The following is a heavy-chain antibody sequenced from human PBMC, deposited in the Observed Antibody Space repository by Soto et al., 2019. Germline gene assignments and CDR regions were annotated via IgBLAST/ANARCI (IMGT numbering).Heavy chain of an antibody. V-gene: IGHV3-23*01. Sequence: LRLSCAASGFTFSSYAMSWVRQAPGKGLEWVSAISGSGGSTYYADSVKGRFTISRDNSKSTLYLQMNSLRAEDTAVYYCANTVTTAYYGMDVWGQGTTVTVSS. D-gene: IGHD4-4*01. CDR1: GFTFSSYA. J-gene: IGHJ6*02. CDR3: ANTVTTAYYGMDV. CDR2: ISGSGGST.